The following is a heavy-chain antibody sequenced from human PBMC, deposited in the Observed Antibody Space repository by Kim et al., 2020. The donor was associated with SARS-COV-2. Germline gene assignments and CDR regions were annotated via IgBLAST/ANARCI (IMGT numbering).Heavy chain of an antibody. CDR1: GFTFNSYT. Sequence: GGSLRLSCSASGFTFNSYTMHWVRQAPGTGLEYVSAISPDGGTTKYADSVKGRFTISRDNSKSTLYLQMSSLRTEDTAVYYCVPNVRITLTANFDYWGQGTLVTVSS. CDR3: VPNVRITLTANFDY. D-gene: IGHD2-21*02. CDR2: ISPDGGTT. J-gene: IGHJ4*02. V-gene: IGHV3-64D*09.